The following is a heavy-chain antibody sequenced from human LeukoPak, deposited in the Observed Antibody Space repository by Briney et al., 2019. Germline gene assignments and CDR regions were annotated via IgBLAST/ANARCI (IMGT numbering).Heavy chain of an antibody. CDR1: GGSISSSSYY. CDR2: IYYSGST. CDR3: AGHTPGYSRPLGFDP. D-gene: IGHD6-13*01. Sequence: SETLSLTCTVSGGSISSSSYYWGWIRQPPGKGLEWIGSIYYSGSTYYNPFLKSRVTISVDTSKNQFSLKLSSVTAADTAVYYCAGHTPGYSRPLGFDPWGQGTLVTVSS. V-gene: IGHV4-39*01. J-gene: IGHJ5*02.